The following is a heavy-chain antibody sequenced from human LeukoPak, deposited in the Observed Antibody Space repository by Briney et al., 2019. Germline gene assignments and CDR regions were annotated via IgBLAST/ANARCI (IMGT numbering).Heavy chain of an antibody. CDR2: INWNGGSK. CDR1: GFTFDDYC. CDR3: ARTIVGATRRSGNDH. J-gene: IGHJ4*02. D-gene: IGHD1-26*01. V-gene: IGHV3-20*04. Sequence: PGGSLRLSCAASGFTFDDYCMSWVRQPPGKGLEWVAGINWNGGSKGYADSVKGRFTISRDNAKTSLYLQMNSLRAEDTALYYCARTIVGATRRSGNDHWDQGTLVTVSS.